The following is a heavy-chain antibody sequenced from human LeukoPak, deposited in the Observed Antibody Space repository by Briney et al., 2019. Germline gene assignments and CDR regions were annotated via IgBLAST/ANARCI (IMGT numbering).Heavy chain of an antibody. CDR3: ARQERGDGYNNLDY. CDR1: GGSISSGSYY. Sequence: PSQTLSLTCTVSGGSISSGSYYWSWIRQPAGKGLEWIGRIYTSGSTNYNPSLKSRVTISVDTSKNQFSLKLTSVTAADTAVYYCARQERGDGYNNLDYWGQGTLVTVSS. J-gene: IGHJ4*02. CDR2: IYTSGST. D-gene: IGHD5-24*01. V-gene: IGHV4-61*02.